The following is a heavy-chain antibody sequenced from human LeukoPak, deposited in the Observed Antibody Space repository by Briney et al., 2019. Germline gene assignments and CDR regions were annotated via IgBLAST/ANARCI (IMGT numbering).Heavy chain of an antibody. D-gene: IGHD2-15*01. Sequence: GGSLRLSCAASGFTFSSYSMNWVRQAPGKGLEWVSSISSSSSYIYYADSVKGRFTISRDNAKNSLYLQMNSLRAEDTAVYYCARPGYCSGGSCYWYFDLWGRGTLVTVSS. V-gene: IGHV3-21*01. CDR1: GFTFSSYS. CDR3: ARPGYCSGGSCYWYFDL. CDR2: ISSSSSYI. J-gene: IGHJ2*01.